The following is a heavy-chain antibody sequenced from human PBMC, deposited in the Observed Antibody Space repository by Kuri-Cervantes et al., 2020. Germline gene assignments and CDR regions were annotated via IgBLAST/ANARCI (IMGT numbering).Heavy chain of an antibody. CDR3: ARVHQPYYYYMDV. D-gene: IGHD2-2*01. CDR1: GGSISGTYY. V-gene: IGHV4-31*03. CDR2: IYYSGST. Sequence: SETLSLTCTVSGGSISGTYYWSWIRQHPGKGLEWIGYIYYSGSTYYNPSLKSRVTISVDTSKNQFSLKLSSVTAADTAVYYCARVHQPYYYYMDVWGKGTTVTVSS. J-gene: IGHJ6*03.